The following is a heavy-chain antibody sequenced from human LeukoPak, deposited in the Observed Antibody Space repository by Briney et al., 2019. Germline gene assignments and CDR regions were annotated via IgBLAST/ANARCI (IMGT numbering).Heavy chain of an antibody. CDR3: AREYCSSTSCYEMYDY. J-gene: IGHJ4*02. CDR2: IYTSGST. Sequence: SESLSLTCTVSGGSISSYYWSWIRRPAGKGLEWIGRIYTSGSTNYNPSLKSRVTMSVDTSKNQFSLKLSSVTAADTAVYYCAREYCSSTSCYEMYDYWGQGTLVTVSS. D-gene: IGHD2-2*01. CDR1: GGSISSYY. V-gene: IGHV4-4*07.